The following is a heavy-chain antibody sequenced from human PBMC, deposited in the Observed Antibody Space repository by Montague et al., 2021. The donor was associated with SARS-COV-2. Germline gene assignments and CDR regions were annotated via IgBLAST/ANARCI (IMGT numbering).Heavy chain of an antibody. Sequence: SETLSLTCTASGGSIDNYFWSWIRQPPGKGLEWIGYIYNSGSTNYNPSLKSRVTMSGDTSNNQFSLKLGSVTAVDTAMYYCALSLRYFDWADAFDVWGQGTMVIVSS. V-gene: IGHV4-59*13. CDR2: IYNSGST. J-gene: IGHJ3*01. CDR1: GGSIDNYF. CDR3: ALSLRYFDWADAFDV. D-gene: IGHD3-9*01.